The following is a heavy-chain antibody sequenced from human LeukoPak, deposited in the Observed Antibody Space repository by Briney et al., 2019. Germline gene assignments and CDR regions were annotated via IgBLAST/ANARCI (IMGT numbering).Heavy chain of an antibody. V-gene: IGHV4-39*07. D-gene: IGHD6-13*01. CDR2: IYSSGGT. CDR3: ARGAIPAAGNGFDY. CDR1: GVSISSGSNY. Sequence: PSETLSLTCSVSGVSISSGSNYWVWIRQPPGKTLEWIGSIYSSGGTYYNPSLKSRAIILIDTAKNHVSLNLSSVTAADTAVYFCARGAIPAAGNGFDYWGQGTLVTVSS. J-gene: IGHJ4*02.